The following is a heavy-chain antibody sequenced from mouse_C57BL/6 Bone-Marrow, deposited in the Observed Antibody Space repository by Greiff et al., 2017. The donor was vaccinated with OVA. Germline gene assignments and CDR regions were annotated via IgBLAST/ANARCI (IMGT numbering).Heavy chain of an antibody. CDR2: IDPSDSYT. V-gene: IGHV1-50*01. CDR3: ARSFHYYGSSYGYFDV. Sequence: VQLQQPGAELVKPGASVKLSCKASGYTFTSYWMQWVKQRPGQGLEWIGEIDPSDSYTNYNQKFKGKATLTVDTSSSTAYMQLSSLTSEDSAVYYCARSFHYYGSSYGYFDVWGTGTTVTVSS. D-gene: IGHD1-1*01. J-gene: IGHJ1*03. CDR1: GYTFTSYW.